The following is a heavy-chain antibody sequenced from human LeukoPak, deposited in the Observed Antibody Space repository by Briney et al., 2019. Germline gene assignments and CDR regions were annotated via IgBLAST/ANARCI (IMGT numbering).Heavy chain of an antibody. Sequence: PSETLSLTCTVSGGSISSSSYYWGWIRQPPGKGLEWIGSIYHSGSTYYNPSLKSRVTISVDTSKNQFSLKLSSVTAADTAVYYCARGIHYGNFDYWGQGTLVTVSS. D-gene: IGHD4-17*01. J-gene: IGHJ4*02. CDR3: ARGIHYGNFDY. CDR2: IYHSGST. V-gene: IGHV4-39*07. CDR1: GGSISSSSYY.